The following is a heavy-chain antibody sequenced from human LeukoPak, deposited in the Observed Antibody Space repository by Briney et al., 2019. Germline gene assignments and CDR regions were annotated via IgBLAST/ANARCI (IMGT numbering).Heavy chain of an antibody. Sequence: GGSLRLSCAASGFTGSSNYMSWVRQAPGKGLEWVSVIYSGGSTYYADSVKGRFTISRDNSKNTLYLQMNSLRAEDTAVYYCARMSIAGEFDYWGQGTLVTVSS. J-gene: IGHJ4*02. V-gene: IGHV3-53*01. CDR1: GFTGSSNY. CDR3: ARMSIAGEFDY. CDR2: IYSGGST. D-gene: IGHD1-14*01.